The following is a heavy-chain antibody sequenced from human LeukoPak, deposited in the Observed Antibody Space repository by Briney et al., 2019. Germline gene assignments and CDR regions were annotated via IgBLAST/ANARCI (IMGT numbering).Heavy chain of an antibody. CDR3: ARGGGYDFWSGSNYYYYYMEV. J-gene: IGHJ6*03. V-gene: IGHV4-34*01. D-gene: IGHD3-3*01. CDR1: GGSFSGYY. Sequence: SETLSLICAVYGGSFSGYYWSWIRQPPGKGLEWIGEINHSGSTNYNPSLKSRVTISIDTSKNQFSLKLSSVTAADTAVYYCARGGGYDFWSGSNYYYYYMEVWDKGTTVTASS. CDR2: INHSGST.